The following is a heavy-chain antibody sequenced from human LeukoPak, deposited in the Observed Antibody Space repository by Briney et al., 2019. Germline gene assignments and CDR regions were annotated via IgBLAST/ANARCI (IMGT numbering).Heavy chain of an antibody. CDR2: INPNSGGT. J-gene: IGHJ4*02. Sequence: ASVKVSCKASGYTFTGYYMHWVRQAPGQGLEWMGWINPNSGGTNYAQKFQGRVTMTRDTSISTAYMELSGLRSDDTAVYYCARDPYSSGWYEDYWGQGTLVTVSS. CDR3: ARDPYSSGWYEDY. D-gene: IGHD6-19*01. V-gene: IGHV1-2*02. CDR1: GYTFTGYY.